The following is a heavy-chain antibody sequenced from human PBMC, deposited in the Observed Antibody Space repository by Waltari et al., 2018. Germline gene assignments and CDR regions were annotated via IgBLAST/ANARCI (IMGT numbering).Heavy chain of an antibody. D-gene: IGHD2-2*01. CDR1: GYTFANHA. CDR3: ARAGGYCSSASCSRDYQY. Sequence: QVQLVQSGAEVKKPGASVKVSCKASGYTFANHAISWVRPAPGQGLEWVGWISVYNGNTDYAQKFQDRVTVTIDTSTSTAYMELRSLRSDDTAVYYCARAGGYCSSASCSRDYQYWGQGTLVTVSS. J-gene: IGHJ1*01. V-gene: IGHV1-18*01. CDR2: ISVYNGNT.